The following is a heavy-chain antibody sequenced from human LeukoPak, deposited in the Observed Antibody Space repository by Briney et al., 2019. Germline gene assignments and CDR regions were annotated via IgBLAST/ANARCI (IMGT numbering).Heavy chain of an antibody. CDR1: GYTFTSYG. D-gene: IGHD3-3*01. J-gene: IGHJ4*02. CDR2: ISAYNGNT. V-gene: IGHV1-18*01. CDR3: ARDSIYTPAYDY. Sequence: SVKVSCKASGYTFTSYGISWVRQAPGQGLEWMGWISAYNGNTNYAQKLQGRVTMTTDTSTSTVYMELRRLRSDDTAVYYCARDSIYTPAYDYWGQGTLGTVSS.